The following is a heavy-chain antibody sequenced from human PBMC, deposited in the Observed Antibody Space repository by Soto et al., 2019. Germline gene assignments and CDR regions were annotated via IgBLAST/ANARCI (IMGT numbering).Heavy chain of an antibody. Sequence: QVQLLQSGVGVQKVGASVKISCKASGYPFIGYGISWVRQAPGQGLEWMGWISPFKGDTNYAQSLQGRVTLTADTSTNTAYMILRSPKSDDTAVYYCAMDYGDYPTYYAMDIWGQGTTVAVSS. D-gene: IGHD4-17*01. CDR3: AMDYGDYPTYYAMDI. J-gene: IGHJ6*02. CDR2: ISPFKGDT. CDR1: GYPFIGYG. V-gene: IGHV1-18*01.